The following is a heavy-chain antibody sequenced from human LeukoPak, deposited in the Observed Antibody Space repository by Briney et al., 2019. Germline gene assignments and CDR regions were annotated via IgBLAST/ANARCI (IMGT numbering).Heavy chain of an antibody. V-gene: IGHV3-21*01. CDR1: GFTFSSYS. D-gene: IGHD6-19*01. CDR2: ISSSSSYI. Sequence: GGSLRLSCAASGFTFSSYSMNWVRQAPGKGLEWVSSISSSSSYIYYADSVKGRFTISRDNAKNSLYLQMNSLRAEDTAVYYCARNRIAVAGAFDYWGQGTLVTVS. CDR3: ARNRIAVAGAFDY. J-gene: IGHJ4*02.